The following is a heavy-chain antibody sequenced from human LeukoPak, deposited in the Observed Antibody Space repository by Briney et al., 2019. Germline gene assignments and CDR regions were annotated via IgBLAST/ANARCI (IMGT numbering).Heavy chain of an antibody. V-gene: IGHV4-38-2*02. CDR1: GYSISSGYY. D-gene: IGHD2-15*01. CDR3: ASDRIEVDAFDI. J-gene: IGHJ3*02. CDR2: IYHSGST. Sequence: PSETLSLTCTVSGYSISSGYYWGWIRPPPGKGLEWIGSIYHSGSTNYNPSLKSRVTISVDTSKNQFSLKLSSVTAADTAVYYCASDRIEVDAFDIWGQGTMVTVSS.